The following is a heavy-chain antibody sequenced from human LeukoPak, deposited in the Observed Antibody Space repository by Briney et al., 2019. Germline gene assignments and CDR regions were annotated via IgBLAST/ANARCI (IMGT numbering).Heavy chain of an antibody. CDR2: IYYSGST. CDR1: XGSMSPYH. V-gene: IGHV4-59*08. CDR3: ARAVSGRFDY. J-gene: IGHJ4*02. Sequence: TLSLTCTXXXGSMSPYHWGWIRQPPGKGLEWTGYIYYSGSTNYNPSLKSRVTISVDTSKNQFSLKLSSVTAADTAIYYCARAVSGRFDYWGQGTLVTVSS. D-gene: IGHD6-19*01.